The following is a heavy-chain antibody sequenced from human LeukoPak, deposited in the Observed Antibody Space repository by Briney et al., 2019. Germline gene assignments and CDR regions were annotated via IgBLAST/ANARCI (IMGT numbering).Heavy chain of an antibody. CDR2: ISSSGSTI. CDR1: GFTFSDYY. Sequence: GGSLRLSCAASGFTFSDYYMSWIRQAPGKGLEWVSYISSSGSTIYYADSVKGRFTISRDNAKNSLYLQMNSLRAEDTAVYYCAREGYQLPSEYFQHWGQGTLVTVSS. D-gene: IGHD2-2*01. J-gene: IGHJ1*01. CDR3: AREGYQLPSEYFQH. V-gene: IGHV3-11*04.